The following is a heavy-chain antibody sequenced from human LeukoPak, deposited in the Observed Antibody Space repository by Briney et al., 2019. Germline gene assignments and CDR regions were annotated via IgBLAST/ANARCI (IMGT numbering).Heavy chain of an antibody. Sequence: PSETLSLTCTVSGGSISSSSYYWGWIRQPPGKGLEWIGSIYYSGSTYYNPSLKSRVTISVDTSKNQFSLKLSSVTAADTAVYYCARHITIFGVAKGDWFDPWGQGTLVTVSS. CDR1: GGSISSSSYY. D-gene: IGHD3-3*01. V-gene: IGHV4-39*01. CDR3: ARHITIFGVAKGDWFDP. CDR2: IYYSGST. J-gene: IGHJ5*02.